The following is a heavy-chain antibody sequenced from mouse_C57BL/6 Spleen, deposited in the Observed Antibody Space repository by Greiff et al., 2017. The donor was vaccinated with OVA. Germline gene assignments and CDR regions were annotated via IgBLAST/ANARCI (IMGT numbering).Heavy chain of an antibody. CDR3: ARVCFDY. J-gene: IGHJ2*01. V-gene: IGHV1-82*01. CDR1: GYAFSSSW. Sequence: VQLQQSGPELVKPGASVKISCKASGYAFSSSWMNWVKQRPGQGLEWIGRIYPGDGDTNYNGKFKGKATLTADKSSSTAYMQLSSLTSEDSAVYFCARVCFDYWGQGTTLTVSS. CDR2: IYPGDGDT.